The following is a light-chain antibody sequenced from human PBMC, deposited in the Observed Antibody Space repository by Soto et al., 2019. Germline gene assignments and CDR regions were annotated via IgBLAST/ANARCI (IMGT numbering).Light chain of an antibody. V-gene: IGKV1-8*01. CDR1: QGISSY. J-gene: IGKJ1*01. Sequence: AIRMTQSPSSFSASTGDTVTITCRASQGISSYLAWYQQKPGKAPKLLIYAASTLQSGVPSRFSGSGSGTDFTLTISCLQSEDFATYYCQQYYSYPPTFGQGTKVDI. CDR2: AAS. CDR3: QQYYSYPPT.